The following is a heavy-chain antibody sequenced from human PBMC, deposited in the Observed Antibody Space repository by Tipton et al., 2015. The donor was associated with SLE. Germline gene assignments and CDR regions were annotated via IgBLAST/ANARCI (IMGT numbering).Heavy chain of an antibody. V-gene: IGHV4-61*02. D-gene: IGHD3-10*01. CDR2: IYSTGST. CDR3: ARARGSNWFDP. CDR1: GDSITSGNYY. Sequence: TLSLTCTVSGDSITSGNYYWSWIRQPAGKGLEWTGRIYSTGSTNYNPSLNSRVTMSIDTSKNQFSLKLSSVSAADTAVYYCARARGSNWFDPWGQGTLVTVSS. J-gene: IGHJ5*02.